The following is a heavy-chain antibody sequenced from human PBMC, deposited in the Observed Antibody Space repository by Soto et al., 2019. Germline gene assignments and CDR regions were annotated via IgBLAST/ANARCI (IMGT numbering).Heavy chain of an antibody. Sequence: SETLSLTCAVYGGSFSGYYWSWIRQPPGKGLEWIGEINHSGSTNYNPSLKSRVTISVDTSKNQFSLKLSSVTAADTAVYYCARGGNDYVWGSYRDNWFDPWAREPWSPSPQ. J-gene: IGHJ5*02. CDR2: INHSGST. CDR1: GGSFSGYY. V-gene: IGHV4-34*01. D-gene: IGHD3-16*02. CDR3: ARGGNDYVWGSYRDNWFDP.